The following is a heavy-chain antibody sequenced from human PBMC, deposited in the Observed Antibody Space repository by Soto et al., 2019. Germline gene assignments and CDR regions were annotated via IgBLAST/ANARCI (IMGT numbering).Heavy chain of an antibody. CDR1: GFTLSTYA. CDR2: ISFDGRNK. D-gene: IGHD6-13*01. V-gene: IGHV3-30*04. CDR3: ARGGVGRRQQLGRDPPGY. J-gene: IGHJ4*02. Sequence: PGGSLRLSCAASGFTLSTYAMHWVRQAPGKGLEWVAVISFDGRNKYYADSVKGRFTISRDNSKNTLYLQMNSLRAEDTAVYYCARGGVGRRQQLGRDPPGYWGQGTLVTVSS.